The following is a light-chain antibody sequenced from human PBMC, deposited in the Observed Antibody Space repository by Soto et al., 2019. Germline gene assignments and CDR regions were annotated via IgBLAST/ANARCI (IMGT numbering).Light chain of an antibody. J-gene: IGKJ2*01. CDR1: QHINGW. Sequence: DIQMTQSPSSVSASVGARVTSTCRPSQHINGWLAWYQQNPGKAPQLLIYAASSLQSGVPSMFSGSGSVTDFTLTNSGLQPEDFATYYCQHADSVPYTFSQGTKLESK. V-gene: IGKV1-12*01. CDR3: QHADSVPYT. CDR2: AAS.